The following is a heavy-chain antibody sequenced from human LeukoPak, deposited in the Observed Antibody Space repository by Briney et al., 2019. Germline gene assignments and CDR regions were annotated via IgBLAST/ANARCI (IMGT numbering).Heavy chain of an antibody. CDR2: ITSSSSYI. CDR1: GFTFSSYT. V-gene: IGHV3-21*01. Sequence: PGGSLRLSCATSGFTFSSYTINWVRQAPGKGLEWVSSITSSSSYIYYADSLKGRFTISRDNAKNTLYLQMNSLRAEDTAVYYCARDTRSGSYYDYYYYMDVWGKGTTVTVSS. CDR3: ARDTRSGSYYDYYYYMDV. J-gene: IGHJ6*03. D-gene: IGHD1-26*01.